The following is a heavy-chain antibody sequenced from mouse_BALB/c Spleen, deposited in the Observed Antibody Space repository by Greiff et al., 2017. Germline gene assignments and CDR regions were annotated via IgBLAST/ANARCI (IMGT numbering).Heavy chain of an antibody. D-gene: IGHD2-1*01. J-gene: IGHJ4*01. CDR2: INPYNDGT. V-gene: IGHV1-14*01. CDR3: ARWNGNLAMDY. Sequence: EVQLQQSGPELVKPGASVKMSCKASGYTFTSYVMHWVKQKPGQGLEWIGYINPYNDGTKYNEKFKGKATLTSDKSSSTAYMELSSLTSEDSAVYYCARWNGNLAMDYWGQGTSVTVSS. CDR1: GYTFTSYV.